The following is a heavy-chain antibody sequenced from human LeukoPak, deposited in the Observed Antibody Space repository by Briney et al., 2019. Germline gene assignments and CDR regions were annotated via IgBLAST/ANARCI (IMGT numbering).Heavy chain of an antibody. CDR2: IYPGDSDT. V-gene: IGHV5-51*01. CDR3: ARHILGYSGHLDY. Sequence: GESLKISCKGSRYSFTTYWIGWVRQMPGKGLEWMGIIYPGDSDTRYSPSFQGQVTISADKSISTAYLQWSSLKASDTAMYYCARHILGYSGHLDYWGQGTLVTVSS. D-gene: IGHD5-12*01. CDR1: RYSFTTYW. J-gene: IGHJ4*02.